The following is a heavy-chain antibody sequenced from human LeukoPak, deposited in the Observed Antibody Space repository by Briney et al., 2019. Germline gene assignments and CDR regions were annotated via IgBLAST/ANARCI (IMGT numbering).Heavy chain of an antibody. CDR1: GGSISSYY. CDR2: IYYSGST. J-gene: IGHJ6*02. Sequence: PSETLSLTCTVSGGSISSYYWSWIRQPPGKGLEWIGYIYYSGSTNYNPSLKSRVTISVDTSKNQFSLQLNSVTPEDTAVYYCARDRGAVAYYGMDVWGQGTTVTVSS. CDR3: ARDRGAVAYYGMDV. D-gene: IGHD6-19*01. V-gene: IGHV4-59*12.